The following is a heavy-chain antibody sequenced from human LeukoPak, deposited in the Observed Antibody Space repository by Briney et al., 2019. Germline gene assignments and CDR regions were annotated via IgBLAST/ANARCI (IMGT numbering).Heavy chain of an antibody. D-gene: IGHD1-26*01. CDR3: ARDPWDPELNYYYGMDV. CDR2: IYYSGGT. Sequence: PSETLSLTCTVSGGSISSYYWSWIRQPPGKGLEWIGYIYYSGGTNYNPSLKSRVTISVDTSMNQFSLKLSSVTAADTAVYYCARDPWDPELNYYYGMDVWGQGTTVTVSS. V-gene: IGHV4-59*01. J-gene: IGHJ6*02. CDR1: GGSISSYY.